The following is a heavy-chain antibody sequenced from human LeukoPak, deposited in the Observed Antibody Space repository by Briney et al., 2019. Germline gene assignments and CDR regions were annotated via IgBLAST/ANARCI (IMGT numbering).Heavy chain of an antibody. CDR3: AKSQRPRGQWELRSFDY. CDR1: GFTFSSYW. Sequence: GGSLRLSCAASGFTFSSYWMSWVRQAPGKGLEWVSAISGSGGSTYYADSVKGRFTISRDNSKNTLYLQMNSLRAEDTAVYYCAKSQRPRGQWELRSFDYWGQGTLVTVSS. J-gene: IGHJ4*02. D-gene: IGHD1-26*01. V-gene: IGHV3-23*01. CDR2: ISGSGGST.